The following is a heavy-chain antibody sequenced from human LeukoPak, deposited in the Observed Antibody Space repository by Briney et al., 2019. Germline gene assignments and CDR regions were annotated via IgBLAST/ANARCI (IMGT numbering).Heavy chain of an antibody. Sequence: ASVKVSCKASGYIFSDYYMHWVRPAPGQGLEWLGWINPKSGAADYAQQFRGRVTMTRDTSINTDYMEMKSVTSDDTAVYYCARGAEAETSPLDFWGQGTLVIVS. CDR2: INPKSGAA. CDR3: ARGAEAETSPLDF. V-gene: IGHV1-2*02. CDR1: GYIFSDYY. J-gene: IGHJ4*02. D-gene: IGHD6-13*01.